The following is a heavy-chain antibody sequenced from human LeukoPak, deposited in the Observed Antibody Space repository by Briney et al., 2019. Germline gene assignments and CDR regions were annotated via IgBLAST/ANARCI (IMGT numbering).Heavy chain of an antibody. Sequence: ASVKVSCKVSGYTLTELSMHWVRQAPGKGLEWMGGFDPEDGETIYAQKFQGRVTMTEDTSTDTAYMELSSLRSEDTAVYYCARVGSLVYYYDSSGRNWFDPWGQGTLVTVSS. CDR1: GYTLTELS. D-gene: IGHD3-22*01. CDR2: FDPEDGET. V-gene: IGHV1-24*01. CDR3: ARVGSLVYYYDSSGRNWFDP. J-gene: IGHJ5*02.